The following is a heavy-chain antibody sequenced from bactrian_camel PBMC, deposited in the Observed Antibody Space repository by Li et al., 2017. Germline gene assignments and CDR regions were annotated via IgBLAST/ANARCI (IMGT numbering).Heavy chain of an antibody. J-gene: IGHJ4*01. Sequence: DVQLVESGGGSVQAGGSLRLSCLASGYTYYMAWFRQAPGKEREAVAAIYTTTLRTNHADSVRGRFTISHDSATNTMYLRMNNVKPEDTAMYYCAARADSSCSGGYCSWGQGTQVTVS. CDR2: IYTTTLRT. V-gene: IGHV3S66*01. D-gene: IGHD1*01. CDR1: GYTYY. CDR3: AARADSSCSGGYCS.